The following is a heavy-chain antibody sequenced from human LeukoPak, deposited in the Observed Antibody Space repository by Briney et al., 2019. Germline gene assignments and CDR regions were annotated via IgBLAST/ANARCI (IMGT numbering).Heavy chain of an antibody. V-gene: IGHV1-69*04. CDR1: GGTFSSYA. CDR3: ATGRMATIRGVGFFDF. J-gene: IGHJ4*02. CDR2: IIPILGIA. Sequence: SVKVSCKASGGTFSSYAISWVRQAPGQGLEWMGRIIPILGIANYAQKFQGRVTITADKSTSTAYMELGSLRSEDTAVYYCATGRMATIRGVGFFDFWGQGTLVTVSS. D-gene: IGHD5-24*01.